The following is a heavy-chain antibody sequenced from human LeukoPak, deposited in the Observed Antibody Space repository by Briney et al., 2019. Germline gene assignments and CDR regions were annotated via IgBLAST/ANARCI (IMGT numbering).Heavy chain of an antibody. J-gene: IGHJ4*02. Sequence: GASLRLSCAASGFTFSTYSLSWLRQAPGKGLEWVAKINRDGSEKGYVDSVKGRFTISRDNAKGSLYLQLNSLRAEDTAVYYCARGFQRGDSPVWGQGTLVTVSS. CDR3: ARGFQRGDSPV. CDR2: INRDGSEK. CDR1: GFTFSTYS. V-gene: IGHV3-7*01. D-gene: IGHD2-21*02.